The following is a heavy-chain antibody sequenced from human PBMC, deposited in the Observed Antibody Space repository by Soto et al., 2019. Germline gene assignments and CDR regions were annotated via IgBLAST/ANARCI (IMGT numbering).Heavy chain of an antibody. CDR2: FDPEDGET. Sequence: PSVKVSCKVSGYTLTEVSMHWVRQAPGKGLEWMGGFDPEDGETIYAQKFQGRVTLTEDTSTDTAYMELSSLRSEDTAVYYCATPQWGTDGYTPFDYWGQGTPVTVSS. CDR1: GYTLTEVS. CDR3: ATPQWGTDGYTPFDY. V-gene: IGHV1-24*01. J-gene: IGHJ4*02. D-gene: IGHD5-12*01.